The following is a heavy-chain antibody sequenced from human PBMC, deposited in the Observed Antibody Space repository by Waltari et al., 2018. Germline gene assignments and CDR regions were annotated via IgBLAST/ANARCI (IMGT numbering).Heavy chain of an antibody. CDR3: ARDGRTGYYRGYYYYGMDV. D-gene: IGHD3-9*01. J-gene: IGHJ6*02. V-gene: IGHV4-59*01. CDR2: IYYSGST. Sequence: QVQLQESGPGLVKPSETLSLTCTVSGGSISSYYWSWIRQPPGKGLEWIGYIYYSGSTNDNPSLKSRVTISVDTSKNQFSLKLSAVTAADTAVYYCARDGRTGYYRGYYYYGMDVWGQWTTVTVSS. CDR1: GGSISSYY.